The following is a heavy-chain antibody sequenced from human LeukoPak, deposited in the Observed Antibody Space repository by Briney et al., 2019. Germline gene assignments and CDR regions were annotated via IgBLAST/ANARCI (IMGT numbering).Heavy chain of an antibody. CDR3: ASRSESYYDSSGYYSSAFDI. D-gene: IGHD3-22*01. CDR1: GFTFSSYW. V-gene: IGHV3-7*01. CDR2: IKQDGSEK. J-gene: IGHJ3*02. Sequence: GGSLRLSCAASGFTFSSYWMSWVRQAPGKGLEWVANIKQDGSEKYYVDSVKGRFTISRDNAKNSLYLQMNSLRAEDTAVYYCASRSESYYDSSGYYSSAFDIWGQGTMVTVSS.